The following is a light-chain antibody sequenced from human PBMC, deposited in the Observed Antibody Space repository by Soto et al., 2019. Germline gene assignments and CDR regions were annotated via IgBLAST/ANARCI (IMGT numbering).Light chain of an antibody. CDR1: QGIIND. CDR2: GAS. V-gene: IGKV1-9*01. CDR3: QQLCMYPPT. J-gene: IGKJ3*01. Sequence: IQLTQSPSSLSASVGDRVTITCRASQGIINDLAWYQQKPGKAPKLLIYGASTLQSGVPSRFGGSGSGTDFTLTVSSLQHEDFATYYGQQLCMYPPTFGPGTKVDIK.